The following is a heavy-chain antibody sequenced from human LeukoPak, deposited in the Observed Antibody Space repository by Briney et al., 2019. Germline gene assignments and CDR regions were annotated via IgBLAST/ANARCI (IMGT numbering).Heavy chain of an antibody. CDR3: ATIGLVNYYYYGMDV. CDR2: IIPIFGTA. J-gene: IGHJ6*02. V-gene: IGHV1-69*13. CDR1: GGTFSSYA. Sequence: SVKVSCKASGGTFSSYAISWVRQAPGQGLEWMGGIIPIFGTANYAQKFQGRVTITADESTSTAYMELSSLRSEDTAVYYCATIGLVNYYYYGMDVWGQGTTVTVSS. D-gene: IGHD3/OR15-3a*01.